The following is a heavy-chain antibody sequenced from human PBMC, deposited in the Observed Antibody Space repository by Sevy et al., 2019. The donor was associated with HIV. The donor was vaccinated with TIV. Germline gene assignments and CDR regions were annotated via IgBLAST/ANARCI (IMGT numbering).Heavy chain of an antibody. CDR3: ATGKVNYYDSSFARV. Sequence: LGGSLRLSCAASGFTFSSYSMNWVRQAPGKGLEWVSSISSSSSYIYYADSVKGRFTISRDNAKNSLYLQMNSLRAEDTAVYYCATGKVNYYDSSFARVWGQGTLVTVSS. CDR1: GFTFSSYS. D-gene: IGHD3-22*01. J-gene: IGHJ4*02. V-gene: IGHV3-21*01. CDR2: ISSSSSYI.